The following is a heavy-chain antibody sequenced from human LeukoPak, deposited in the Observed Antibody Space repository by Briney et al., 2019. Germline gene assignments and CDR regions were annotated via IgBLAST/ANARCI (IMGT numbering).Heavy chain of an antibody. CDR3: ARTCSGGSCYHIY. Sequence: GASVKVSCKASGYTFTSYGISWVRQAPGQGLEWMVWISTYNGNTDYAQKLQGRVTMTTDTSTSTAYMELRSLRSDDTAVYYCARTCSGGSCYHIYWGQGTLVTVSS. V-gene: IGHV1-18*01. CDR2: ISTYNGNT. J-gene: IGHJ4*02. D-gene: IGHD2-15*01. CDR1: GYTFTSYG.